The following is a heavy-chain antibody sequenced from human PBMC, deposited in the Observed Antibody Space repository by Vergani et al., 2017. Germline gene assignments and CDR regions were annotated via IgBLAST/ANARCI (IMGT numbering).Heavy chain of an antibody. CDR3: ARGDYGILTGYGY. V-gene: IGHV1-46*03. CDR1: GYTLSNYY. D-gene: IGHD3-9*01. Sequence: QVQVVQSGAEVKKSGASVKVSCKTSGYTLSNYYMHWVRQAPGQGLEWMGIINPSGGHTNYAQKFQGRVTMTRDTSTSTVYMELSSLRSEDTAIYYCARGDYGILTGYGYWGQGTLVTVSA. J-gene: IGHJ4*02. CDR2: INPSGGHT.